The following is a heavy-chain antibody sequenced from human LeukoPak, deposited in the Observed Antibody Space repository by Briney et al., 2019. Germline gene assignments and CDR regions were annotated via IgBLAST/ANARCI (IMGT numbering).Heavy chain of an antibody. CDR1: GDSVSRNYAG. CDR3: ARQASWGFGWYFDL. D-gene: IGHD1-26*01. J-gene: IGHJ2*01. V-gene: IGHV6-1*01. CDR2: AYYTSKWYN. Sequence: SQTLSLTCAISGDSVSRNYAGWNWIRQSPSRHLEWLGRAYYTSKWYNDYAVSVKGRITINPDTSKNQFSLQLSSVTPEDTAVYYCARQASWGFGWYFDLWGRGTLVTVSS.